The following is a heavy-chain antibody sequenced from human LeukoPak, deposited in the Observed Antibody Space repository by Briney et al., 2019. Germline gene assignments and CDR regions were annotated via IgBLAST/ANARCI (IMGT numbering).Heavy chain of an antibody. CDR2: MNPNSGNT. D-gene: IGHD1-26*01. Sequence: ASVKVSRNASGYTFTSYDIHWVRQATGQGLEWMGWMNPNSGNTGYAQKFQGRVTFTRSTSINTAYMELNSLTSEDTAVYYCARSSVGARHRIDSCGQGTLVTVSS. V-gene: IGHV1-8*01. CDR1: GYTFTSYD. J-gene: IGHJ5*01. CDR3: ARSSVGARHRIDS.